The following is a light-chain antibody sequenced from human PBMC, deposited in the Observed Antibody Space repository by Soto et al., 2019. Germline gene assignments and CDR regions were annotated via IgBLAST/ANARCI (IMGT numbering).Light chain of an antibody. Sequence: EIVWTQSPATLSLSPGERATLSCRASQSVSSYLAWYQQRPGQAPSLLIYDASNRATGVPARFSGSGSGTDSTLTIRRLEPEDFAVDYCQQYGSSGTFGQGTKVDIK. V-gene: IGKV3-11*01. J-gene: IGKJ1*01. CDR1: QSVSSY. CDR3: QQYGSSGT. CDR2: DAS.